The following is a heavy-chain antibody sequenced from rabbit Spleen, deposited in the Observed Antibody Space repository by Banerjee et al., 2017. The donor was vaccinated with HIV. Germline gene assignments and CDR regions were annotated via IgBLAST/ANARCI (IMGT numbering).Heavy chain of an antibody. CDR1: GFSFSSSYW. D-gene: IGHD1-1*01. CDR3: ARGVIPGIVYGNYFDL. Sequence: QSLEESGGDLVKPGASLTLTCTASGFSFSSSYWICWVRQAPGKGLEWIACIYAGSSGSTYYASWAKGRFTISKTSSTTVTLQMTSLTAADTATYFCARGVIPGIVYGNYFDLWGPGTLVTVS. J-gene: IGHJ4*01. CDR2: IYAGSSGST. V-gene: IGHV1S40*01.